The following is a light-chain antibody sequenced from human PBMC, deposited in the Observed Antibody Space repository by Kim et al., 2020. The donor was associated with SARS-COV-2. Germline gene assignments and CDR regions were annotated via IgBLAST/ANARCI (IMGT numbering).Light chain of an antibody. J-gene: IGLJ1*01. Sequence: SYELTQPPSVSVSPGQTASITCSGDKLGDKYACWYQQKPGQSPALVIYQDSKRPSGIPERFSGSNSGNTATLTISGTQAMDEADYYCQAWDSSIWGFGTG. CDR1: KLGDKY. CDR2: QDS. CDR3: QAWDSSIWG. V-gene: IGLV3-1*01.